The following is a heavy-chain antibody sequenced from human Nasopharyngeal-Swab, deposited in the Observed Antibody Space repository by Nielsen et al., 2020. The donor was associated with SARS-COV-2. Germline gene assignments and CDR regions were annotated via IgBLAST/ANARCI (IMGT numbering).Heavy chain of an antibody. CDR2: IYYSGST. CDR1: GGSISSYY. V-gene: IGHV4-59*01. D-gene: IGHD6-13*01. J-gene: IGHJ6*02. CDR3: ARVGGIPGGYSSSWGYYYGMDV. Sequence: SETLSLTCTVSGGSISSYYWSWIRQPPGEGLEWIGYIYYSGSTNYNPSLKSRVTISVDTSKNQFSLKLSSVTAADTAVYYCARVGGIPGGYSSSWGYYYGMDVWGQGTTVTVSS.